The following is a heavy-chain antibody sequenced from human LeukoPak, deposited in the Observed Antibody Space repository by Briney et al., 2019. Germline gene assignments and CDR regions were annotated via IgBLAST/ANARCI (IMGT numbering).Heavy chain of an antibody. CDR3: ARVWDFLFWFDP. CDR2: IYYSGST. Sequence: SETLSLTCTVSGYSISSGYYWGWIRQPPGKGLEWIGSIYYSGSTYYNPSLKSRVTISVDTSKNQFSLKLSSVTAADTAVYYCARVWDFLFWFDPWGQGTLVTASS. D-gene: IGHD1-26*01. J-gene: IGHJ5*02. V-gene: IGHV4-38-2*02. CDR1: GYSISSGYY.